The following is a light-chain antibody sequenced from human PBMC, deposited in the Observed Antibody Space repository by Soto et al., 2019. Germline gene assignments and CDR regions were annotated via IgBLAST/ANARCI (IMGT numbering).Light chain of an antibody. J-gene: IGKJ4*01. CDR1: QSVSSY. CDR3: QHCANCGS. V-gene: IGKV3-11*01. Sequence: DIVLTQSPFTLSLSPGERATLFCRASQSVSSYLAWYQQRPGQTPRLLIYDASNRATGIPAEFSGSGSGTDFALTISRLETEDSAVYYCQHCANCGSFGGGTKVEI. CDR2: DAS.